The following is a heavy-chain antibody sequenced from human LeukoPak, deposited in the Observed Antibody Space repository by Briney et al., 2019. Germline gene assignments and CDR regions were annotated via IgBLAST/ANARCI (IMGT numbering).Heavy chain of an antibody. Sequence: PGGSLRLSCAASGFTFSDYYMTWIRQAPGKGLEWVSYISGSSIYRTYADSVKGRFTISRDNAKNSLYLQMNNLRAEDTAVYYCARDSEFFQHWGQGTLVTVSS. CDR1: GFTFSDYY. CDR2: ISGSSIYR. J-gene: IGHJ1*01. V-gene: IGHV3-11*06. CDR3: ARDSEFFQH.